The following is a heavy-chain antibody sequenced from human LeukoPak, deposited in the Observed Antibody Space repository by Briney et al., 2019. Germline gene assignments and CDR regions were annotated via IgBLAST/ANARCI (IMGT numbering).Heavy chain of an antibody. CDR2: ISAYNGNT. D-gene: IGHD4-17*01. CDR3: ARDLGPYGDYVGYFDY. V-gene: IGHV1-18*01. J-gene: IGHJ4*02. Sequence: ASVKVSCKASGYTFTSYGISWVRQAPGQGLEWMGWISAYNGNTNYAQKLQGRVTMTTDTSTSTAYMELRSLRSDDTAVYYCARDLGPYGDYVGYFDYWGQGTLVTVSS. CDR1: GYTFTSYG.